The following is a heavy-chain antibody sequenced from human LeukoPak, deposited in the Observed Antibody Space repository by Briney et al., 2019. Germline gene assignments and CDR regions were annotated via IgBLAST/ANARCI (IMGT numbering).Heavy chain of an antibody. J-gene: IGHJ6*03. CDR1: GGSINSTRYY. CDR3: ATGSMTTRYYYYFYMDV. D-gene: IGHD4-11*01. CDR2: IYYSGDT. Sequence: SETLSLTCTVSGGSINSTRYYWGWIRQPPGKGLEWIGSIYYSGDTHYNPSLRSRVTISVDTSENQFSLKMNSMTAADTSVYYCATGSMTTRYYYYFYMDVWGKGTTVTVSS. V-gene: IGHV4-39*01.